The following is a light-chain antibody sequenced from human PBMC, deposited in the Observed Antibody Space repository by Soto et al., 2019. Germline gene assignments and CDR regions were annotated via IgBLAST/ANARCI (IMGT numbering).Light chain of an antibody. CDR1: SSNIGSNY. CDR2: RNN. Sequence: QSALTQPPSASGTPGQRVTISFSGSSSNIGSNYVYWYQQLPGTAPKLLIYRNNQRPSGVPDRFSGSKSGTSASLAISGRRSEDEADYYCAAWDDSLSGVVFGGGTKVTVL. J-gene: IGLJ3*02. CDR3: AAWDDSLSGVV. V-gene: IGLV1-47*01.